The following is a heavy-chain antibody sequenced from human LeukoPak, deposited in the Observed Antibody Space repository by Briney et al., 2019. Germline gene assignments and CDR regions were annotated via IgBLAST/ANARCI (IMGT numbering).Heavy chain of an antibody. J-gene: IGHJ4*02. Sequence: SETLSLTCAVYGGSFSGYYWSWIRQPPGKGLEWIGEINHSGSTNYNPSLKSRVTISVDTSKNQFSLKLSSVTAADTAVYYCARVHGYVDYWGQGTLVTVSS. CDR3: ARVHGYVDY. CDR1: GGSFSGYY. CDR2: INHSGST. V-gene: IGHV4-34*01.